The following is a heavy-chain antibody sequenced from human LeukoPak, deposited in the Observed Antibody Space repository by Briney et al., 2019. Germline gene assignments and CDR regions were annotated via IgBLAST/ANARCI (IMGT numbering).Heavy chain of an antibody. D-gene: IGHD5-24*01. CDR3: TRVGYIDEGIDY. CDR1: GFTVSDHY. J-gene: IGHJ4*02. CDR2: NRDKSKSYTT. V-gene: IGHV3-72*01. Sequence: GGSLRLSCVASGFTVSDHYIDWVRQAPGKGLEWVGRNRDKSKSYTTDYAASVRGRFTISRDDSKNSLYLQMNSLRAEDTAIYYCTRVGYIDEGIDYWGQGTLVTVSS.